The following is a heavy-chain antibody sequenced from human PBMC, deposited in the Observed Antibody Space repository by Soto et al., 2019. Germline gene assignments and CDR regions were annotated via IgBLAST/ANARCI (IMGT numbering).Heavy chain of an antibody. Sequence: EVQLVESGGGLVQPGGSLRLSCAASGFTFSSYSMNWVRQAPGQGLEWVSYISSSSSTIYYADSVKGRFTISRDNSKKSLYLQMNSLRDEDTAVYYCAREPGSSYGPPDYWGQGTLVTFSS. CDR3: AREPGSSYGPPDY. J-gene: IGHJ4*02. CDR2: ISSSSSTI. V-gene: IGHV3-48*02. CDR1: GFTFSSYS. D-gene: IGHD5-18*01.